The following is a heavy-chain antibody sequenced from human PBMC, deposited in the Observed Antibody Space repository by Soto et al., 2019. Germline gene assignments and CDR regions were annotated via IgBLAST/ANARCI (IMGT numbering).Heavy chain of an antibody. CDR2: VTGDGTTT. J-gene: IGHJ4*01. CDR3: ATLNSFGSDF. Sequence: GGSLRLSCAVSGLTFRNFWMHWVRQAPGKGLVWVSRVTGDGTTTDYADSVKGRFTISRDNAKNTVFLQMNSLRAEDTAVYYCATLNSFGSDFWGHGTLVTVSS. V-gene: IGHV3-74*01. D-gene: IGHD3-3*01. CDR1: GLTFRNFW.